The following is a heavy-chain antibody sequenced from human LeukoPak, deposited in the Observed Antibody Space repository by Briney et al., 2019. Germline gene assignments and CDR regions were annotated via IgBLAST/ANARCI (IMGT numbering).Heavy chain of an antibody. CDR1: GFTFSSYA. Sequence: GSLRLSCAASGFTFSSYAMSWVRQAPGKGLEWVSAISGSGGSTYYADSVKGRFTISRDNSKSTLYLQMNSLRAEDTAVYYCAKNYYDSSGYEYYFDYWGQGTLVTVSS. CDR3: AKNYYDSSGYEYYFDY. D-gene: IGHD3-22*01. J-gene: IGHJ4*02. V-gene: IGHV3-23*01. CDR2: ISGSGGST.